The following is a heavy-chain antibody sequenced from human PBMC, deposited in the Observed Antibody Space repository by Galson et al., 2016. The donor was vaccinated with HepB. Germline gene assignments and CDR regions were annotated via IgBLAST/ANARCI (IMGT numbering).Heavy chain of an antibody. CDR3: AKRIGTDGYATGFDY. Sequence: SLRLSCAASGFTFIGYAMSWVRQAPGKGLEWVSSISGSDITYYADSVKGRFTISRDNSRTTVYLPMNTLRAEDTAVYYCAKRIGTDGYATGFDYWGQGTLVTVSS. J-gene: IGHJ4*02. CDR2: ISGSDIT. D-gene: IGHD5-24*01. V-gene: IGHV3-23*01. CDR1: GFTFIGYA.